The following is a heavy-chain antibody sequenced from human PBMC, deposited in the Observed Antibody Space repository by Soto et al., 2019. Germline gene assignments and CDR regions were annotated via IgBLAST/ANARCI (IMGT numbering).Heavy chain of an antibody. D-gene: IGHD4-17*01. V-gene: IGHV4-4*02. CDR3: ARSWNDYLFY. CDR1: SDSISSTKW. Sequence: QVLLQESGPGLVKSSETLSLTCAVSSDSISSTKWWSWARQSPGKGLEWIGEIYPSGSTNYNPSLKSRVTISEDRSKNQFSLKLTSVTAADTAVYYCARSWNDYLFYWGQGTLVTVSS. CDR2: IYPSGST. J-gene: IGHJ4*02.